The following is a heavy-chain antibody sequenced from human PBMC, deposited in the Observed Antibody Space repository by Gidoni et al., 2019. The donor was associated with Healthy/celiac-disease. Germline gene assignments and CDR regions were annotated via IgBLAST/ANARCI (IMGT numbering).Heavy chain of an antibody. CDR1: GGTFSSYA. CDR3: GAGYDFSAGYYYYGMDV. V-gene: IGHV1-69*06. D-gene: IGHD3-3*01. J-gene: IGHJ6*02. CDR2: IIPIFGTA. Sequence: QVQLVQSGAEVKKPGSSVKVSCKASGGTFSSYAISWVRQAPGQGLGWMGGIIPIFGTANYAQKFQGRVTITADKSTSTAYMELSSLRSEDTAVYYCGAGYDFSAGYYYYGMDVWGQGTTVTVSS.